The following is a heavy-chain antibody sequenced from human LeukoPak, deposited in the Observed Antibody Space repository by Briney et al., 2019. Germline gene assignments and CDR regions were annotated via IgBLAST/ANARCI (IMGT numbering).Heavy chain of an antibody. CDR1: GYTFTSYY. D-gene: IGHD3-10*01. CDR3: AREEMVRGANEVGGY. Sequence: ASVKVSCKASGYTFTSYYMHWVRQAPGQGLERMGIINPSGGSTSYAQKLQGRVTMTRDTSTSTVYMELSSLRSEDTAVYYCAREEMVRGANEVGGYWGQGTLVTVSS. CDR2: INPSGGST. J-gene: IGHJ4*02. V-gene: IGHV1-46*01.